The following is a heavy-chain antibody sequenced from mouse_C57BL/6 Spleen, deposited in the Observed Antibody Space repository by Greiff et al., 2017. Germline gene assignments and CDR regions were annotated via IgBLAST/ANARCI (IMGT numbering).Heavy chain of an antibody. V-gene: IGHV1-61*01. D-gene: IGHD1-2*01. J-gene: IGHJ1*03. Sequence: VQLQQSGAELVRPGSSVKLSCKASGYTFTSYWMDWVKQRPGQGLEWIGNIYPSDSETHYNQKFKDKATLTVDKSSSTAYMQLSSLTSEDSAVYYCARAYYGNRYFDVWGTGTTVTVSS. CDR3: ARAYYGNRYFDV. CDR2: IYPSDSET. CDR1: GYTFTSYW.